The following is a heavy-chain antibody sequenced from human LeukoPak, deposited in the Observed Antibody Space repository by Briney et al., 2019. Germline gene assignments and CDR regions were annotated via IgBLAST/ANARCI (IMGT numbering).Heavy chain of an antibody. J-gene: IGHJ5*02. D-gene: IGHD2-2*01. CDR2: INHSGST. CDR1: GGSFSGYY. V-gene: IGHV4-34*01. Sequence: SEILSLTCAVYGGSFSGYYWSWIRQPPGKGLEWIGEINHSGSTNYNPSLKSRVTISVGTSKNQFSLKLSSVTAADTAVYYCASRGGRHCSSTSCYFWFDPWGQGTLVTVSS. CDR3: ASRGGRHCSSTSCYFWFDP.